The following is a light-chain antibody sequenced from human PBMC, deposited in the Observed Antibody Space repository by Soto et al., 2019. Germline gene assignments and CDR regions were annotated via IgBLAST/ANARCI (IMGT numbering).Light chain of an antibody. CDR1: QSLVYSDGRTY. CDR3: MQGTHSPFS. CDR2: LVS. Sequence: DDVVTQSPLSLSVTLGQAASISCRSSQSLVYSDGRTYLDWFHQRPGPSPRLLIYLVSYRDSGVPDRFSGSGSGTDFTLKISRVEAEDVGIYYCMQGTHSPFSFGPGTRVDIK. J-gene: IGKJ3*01. V-gene: IGKV2-30*01.